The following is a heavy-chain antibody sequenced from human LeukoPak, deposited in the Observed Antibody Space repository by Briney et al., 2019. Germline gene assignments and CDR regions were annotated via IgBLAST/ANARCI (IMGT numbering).Heavy chain of an antibody. CDR3: TRGDYGDHTDLDY. CDR1: GFTFNTFW. J-gene: IGHJ4*02. V-gene: IGHV3-15*07. CDR2: IKSKTDGGTT. D-gene: IGHD4-17*01. Sequence: GGSLRLSCAAPGFTFNTFWMNWVRQAPGKGLEWVGRIKSKTDGGTTDYAAPVKGRFTISRDDSKNMLYLQMNSLKTEDTAVYYCTRGDYGDHTDLDYWGQGTLVTVSS.